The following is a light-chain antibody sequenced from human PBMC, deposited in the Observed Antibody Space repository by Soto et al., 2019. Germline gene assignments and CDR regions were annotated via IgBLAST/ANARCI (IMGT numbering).Light chain of an antibody. Sequence: DIQMTQSPSSLSASVGDRVTITCRASQSISSYLNWYQQKPGKAPKLLIYAASSLQSGVPSRFRVSGSGTDFTLTISSLQPEDFATYYCQQSYSTPPAFGQGTKLEIK. CDR2: AAS. CDR3: QQSYSTPPA. CDR1: QSISSY. V-gene: IGKV1-39*01. J-gene: IGKJ2*01.